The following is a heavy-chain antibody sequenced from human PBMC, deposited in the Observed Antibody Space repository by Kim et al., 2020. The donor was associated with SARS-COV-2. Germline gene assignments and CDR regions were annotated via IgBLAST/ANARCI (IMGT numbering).Heavy chain of an antibody. Sequence: SETLSLTCTVSGGSISSYYWSSIRQPPGKGLEWIGYIYYSGSTNYNPSLKSRVTISVDTSKNQFSLKLSSVTAADTAVYYCARTRFGELLFDYWGQGTLVTVSS. J-gene: IGHJ4*02. V-gene: IGHV4-59*01. CDR3: ARTRFGELLFDY. CDR1: GGSISSYY. CDR2: IYYSGST. D-gene: IGHD3-10*01.